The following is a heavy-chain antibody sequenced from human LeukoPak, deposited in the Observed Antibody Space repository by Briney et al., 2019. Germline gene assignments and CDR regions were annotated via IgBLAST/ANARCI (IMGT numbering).Heavy chain of an antibody. J-gene: IGHJ5*02. D-gene: IGHD2-15*01. V-gene: IGHV4-38-2*02. CDR1: GYSISSGYY. CDR3: ARDQRYCRGGSCYYNWFDP. CDR2: IYHSGST. Sequence: PSETLSLTCTVSGYSISSGYYWGWIRQPPGKGLEWIGSIYHSGSTYYNPSLKSRVTISVDTSKNQFSLKLSSVTAADTAVYYCARDQRYCRGGSCYYNWFDPWGQGTLVTVSS.